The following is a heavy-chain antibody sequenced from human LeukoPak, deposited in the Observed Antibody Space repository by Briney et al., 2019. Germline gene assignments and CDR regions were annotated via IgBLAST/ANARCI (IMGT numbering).Heavy chain of an antibody. CDR3: AREDGYSYYYFDY. Sequence: SETLSLTCAVYGGSFSGYYWSWIRQPPGKGLEWIGEINHSGSTNYNPSLKSRVTISVDTSKNQFSLKLSSVTAADTAVYYYAREDGYSYYYFDYWGQGTLVTVSS. D-gene: IGHD5-18*01. CDR1: GGSFSGYY. V-gene: IGHV4-34*01. J-gene: IGHJ4*02. CDR2: INHSGST.